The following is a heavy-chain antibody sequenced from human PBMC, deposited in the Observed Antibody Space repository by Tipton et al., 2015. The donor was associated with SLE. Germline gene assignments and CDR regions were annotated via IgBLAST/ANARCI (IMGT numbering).Heavy chain of an antibody. CDR2: IYSGGST. J-gene: IGHJ3*02. V-gene: IGHV3-53*05. CDR3: ARDPDYYGVNGGAFDS. D-gene: IGHD3-10*01. Sequence: GSLRLSCAASGFTVSSNYMSWVRQAPGKGLEWVSVIYSGGSTYYADSVKGRFTISRDNSKNTLYLQMNSLRAEDTAVYYCARDPDYYGVNGGAFDSWGQGTMVTVSS. CDR1: GFTVSSNY.